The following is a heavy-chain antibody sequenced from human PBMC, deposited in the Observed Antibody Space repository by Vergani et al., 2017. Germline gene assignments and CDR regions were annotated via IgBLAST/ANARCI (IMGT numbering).Heavy chain of an antibody. V-gene: IGHV1-69*17. Sequence: QVQLVQSGAEVKKPGSSVKVSCKASGGTFSSYAISWVRQAPGQGLEWMGGIIPIFGIANYAQKFQGRVTITADKSTSTDYMELSSLRSEDTAVYYCASAAVPAAMTYYYYGMDVWGQGTTVTVSS. D-gene: IGHD2-2*01. CDR2: IIPIFGIA. CDR3: ASAAVPAAMTYYYYGMDV. J-gene: IGHJ6*02. CDR1: GGTFSSYA.